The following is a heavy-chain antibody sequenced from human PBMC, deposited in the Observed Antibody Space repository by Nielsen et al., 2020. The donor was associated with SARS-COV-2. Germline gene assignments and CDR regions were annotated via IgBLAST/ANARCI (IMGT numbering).Heavy chain of an antibody. D-gene: IGHD3-9*01. Sequence: SLKISCAASGFTFDDYAMHWVRQAPGKGLEWVSYISSSSSTIYYADSVKGRFTISRDNAKNSLYLQMNSLRAEDTALYYCAKLGGRYFDLHSYSDYWGQGTLVTVSS. CDR2: ISSSSSTI. CDR3: AKLGGRYFDLHSYSDY. J-gene: IGHJ4*02. V-gene: IGHV3-9*01. CDR1: GFTFDDYA.